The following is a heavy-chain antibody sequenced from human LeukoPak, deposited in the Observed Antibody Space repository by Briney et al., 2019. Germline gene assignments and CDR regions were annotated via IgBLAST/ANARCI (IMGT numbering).Heavy chain of an antibody. D-gene: IGHD3-10*01. CDR2: IIPIFGTA. V-gene: IGHV1-69*05. CDR1: GGTFTSYA. J-gene: IGHJ6*04. Sequence: SVKVSCKASGGTFTSYAISWVRQAPGQGLEWMGGIIPIFGTANYAQKFQGRVTITTDESTSTAYMELSSLRSEDTAVYYCARDPRGVIPHYYGMDVWGKGITVTVSS. CDR3: ARDPRGVIPHYYGMDV.